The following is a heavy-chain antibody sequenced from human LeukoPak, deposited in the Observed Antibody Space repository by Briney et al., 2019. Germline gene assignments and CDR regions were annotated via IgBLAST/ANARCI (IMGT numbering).Heavy chain of an antibody. V-gene: IGHV4-4*07. CDR1: GGSISSYY. CDR2: IYTSGST. CDR3: ARGYYDILAGYQTAVFDY. Sequence: SETLSLTCTVSGGSISSYYWSWIRQPAGKGLEWIGRIYTSGSTPYNPSLKSRVTISVDTSTKQFSLKLSAVTAADTAVYYCARGYYDILAGYQTAVFDYWGQGTLVTVSS. D-gene: IGHD3-9*01. J-gene: IGHJ4*02.